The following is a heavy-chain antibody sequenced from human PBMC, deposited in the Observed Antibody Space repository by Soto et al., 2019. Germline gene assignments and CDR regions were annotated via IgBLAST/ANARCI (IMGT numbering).Heavy chain of an antibody. CDR2: IYYSGST. J-gene: IGHJ5*02. CDR1: GDSISSYY. Sequence: SETLSLTCTVSGDSISSYYWSWIRQPPGKGLEWIGYIYYSGSTNYNPSLKSRVTISVDTSKNQFSLKLSSVTAADTAVYYCARVAGTEYWFDPWGQGTLVTVSS. V-gene: IGHV4-59*01. D-gene: IGHD2-8*02. CDR3: ARVAGTEYWFDP.